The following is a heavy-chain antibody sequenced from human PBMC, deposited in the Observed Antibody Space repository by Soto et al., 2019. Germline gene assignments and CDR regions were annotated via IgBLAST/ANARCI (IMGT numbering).Heavy chain of an antibody. Sequence: QVQLQESGPGLLKPSETLSLTCTVSGGSVSSTGYDWNWLRQSPGTGLEWIGGFSLSGTTSYNPSLRSRVTMSAEVSKNQFSLRLTSVTAADTALYYCARGMTPPGAPAWYYFDSWGQGTLVTVSS. CDR3: ARGMTPPGAPAWYYFDS. CDR2: FSLSGTT. D-gene: IGHD2-8*02. J-gene: IGHJ4*02. V-gene: IGHV4-61*08. CDR1: GGSVSSTGYD.